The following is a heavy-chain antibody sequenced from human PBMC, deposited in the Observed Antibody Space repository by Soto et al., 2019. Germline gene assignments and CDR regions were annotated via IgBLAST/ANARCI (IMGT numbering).Heavy chain of an antibody. CDR2: IAVGSGNT. D-gene: IGHD2-8*01. Sequence: SVKVSCKASGFTFSNSAVQWVRQARGQRLERIGWIAVGSGNTDYAQKFQERVMITWDMSTSTAYMELSSLRSEDTAVYYCAAGLYYTNSLCYEPYSLDSWGQGTLVTVSS. CDR3: AAGLYYTNSLCYEPYSLDS. J-gene: IGHJ5*01. CDR1: GFTFSNSA. V-gene: IGHV1-58*01.